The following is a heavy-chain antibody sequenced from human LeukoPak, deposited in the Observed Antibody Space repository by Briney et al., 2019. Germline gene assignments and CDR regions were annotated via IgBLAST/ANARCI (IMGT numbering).Heavy chain of an antibody. CDR3: AKDRLGGPYFFHY. CDR2: IGGTGVRT. D-gene: IGHD3-16*01. V-gene: IGHV3-23*01. CDR1: GFTFSSYG. J-gene: IGHJ4*02. Sequence: GRSLRLSCAASGFTFSSYGMHWVRQAPGKGLEWVSTIGGTGVRTYYADSVKGRFTISRDNSKNTLYLQINSLGAEDTAVYFCAKDRLGGPYFFHYWGQGTLVTVSS.